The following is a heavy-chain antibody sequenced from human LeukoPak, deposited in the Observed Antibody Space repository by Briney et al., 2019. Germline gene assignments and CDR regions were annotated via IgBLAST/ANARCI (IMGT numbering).Heavy chain of an antibody. CDR3: SKSYSSGWYFGNGMDV. V-gene: IGHV3-30*18. CDR2: ISYDGSNR. J-gene: IGHJ6*02. Sequence: SGGSLRLSCVASGFTFSSYGMHWVRQAPGKGLEWEAFISYDGSNRYYVDSVKGRFTISRDNSKNTLSLQMNRLRAEDAAVYYCSKSYSSGWYFGNGMDVWGQGTTVIVSS. D-gene: IGHD6-19*01. CDR1: GFTFSSYG.